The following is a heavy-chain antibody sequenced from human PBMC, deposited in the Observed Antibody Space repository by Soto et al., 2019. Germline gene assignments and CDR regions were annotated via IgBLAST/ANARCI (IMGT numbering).Heavy chain of an antibody. D-gene: IGHD3-3*01. V-gene: IGHV3-30-3*01. J-gene: IGHJ6*02. CDR2: ISYDGSNK. CDR3: AKDMSEDFWSDYRPGRLHYFGMDA. CDR1: GFTFGSYA. Sequence: PGGSLRLSCAASGFTFGSYAMHWVRQAPGKGLEWVAVISYDGSNKYYADSVKGRFTISRDDSKNTLYLQMNSLRAEDTAVYYCAKDMSEDFWSDYRPGRLHYFGMDARGQGTTDTVSS.